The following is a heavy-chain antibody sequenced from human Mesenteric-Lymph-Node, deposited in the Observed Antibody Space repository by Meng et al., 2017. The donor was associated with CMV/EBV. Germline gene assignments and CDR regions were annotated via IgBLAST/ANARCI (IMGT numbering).Heavy chain of an antibody. D-gene: IGHD3-3*01. CDR3: ARSRPYYDYWSGYPGDHYYGMDV. CDR2: SRNEANSYTT. CDR1: GFTFSDHY. J-gene: IGHJ6*02. Sequence: GESLKISCVVSGFTFSDHYMDWVRQAPGKGLEWVGRSRNEANSYTTEYAASVKGRFTISRDDSKNSLHLQMNSLKTEDTAVYYCARSRPYYDYWSGYPGDHYYGMDVWGHGTTVTVSS. V-gene: IGHV3-72*01.